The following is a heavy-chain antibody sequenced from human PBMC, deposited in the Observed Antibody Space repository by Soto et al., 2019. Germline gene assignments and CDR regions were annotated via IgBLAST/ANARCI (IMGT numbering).Heavy chain of an antibody. CDR1: GFTFSSYA. J-gene: IGHJ4*02. Sequence: GGSLRLSCAASGFTFSSYAMSWFRQAPGKGLEWVSAISGSGGSTYYADSVKGRFTISRDNSKNTLYLQMNSLRAEDTAVYYCAKDHTKRTMIVVVITHFDYWGQGTLVTVAS. CDR3: AKDHTKRTMIVVVITHFDY. CDR2: ISGSGGST. V-gene: IGHV3-23*01. D-gene: IGHD3-22*01.